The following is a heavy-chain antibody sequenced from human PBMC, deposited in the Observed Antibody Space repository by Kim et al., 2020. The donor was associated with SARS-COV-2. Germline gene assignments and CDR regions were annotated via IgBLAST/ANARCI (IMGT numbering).Heavy chain of an antibody. D-gene: IGHD5-12*01. J-gene: IGHJ4*02. Sequence: SVKVSCKASGGTFSSYTISWVRQAPGQGLEWMGRIIPILGIANYAQKFQGRVTITADKSTSTAYMELSSLRSEDTAVYYCARNWDFGSGYGYWGQGTLVTVSS. CDR1: GGTFSSYT. CDR2: IIPILGIA. CDR3: ARNWDFGSGYGY. V-gene: IGHV1-69*02.